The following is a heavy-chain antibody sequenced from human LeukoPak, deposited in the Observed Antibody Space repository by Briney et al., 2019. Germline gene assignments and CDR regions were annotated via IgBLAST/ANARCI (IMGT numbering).Heavy chain of an antibody. J-gene: IGHJ6*02. Sequence: GGSLRLSCAASGFTFSSYSMNWVRQAPGKGLEWVSSVSSSSSYIYYADSVKGRFTISRDNAKNSLYLQMNSLRAEDTAVYYCAREDMYSSGWPSYYYCGMDVWGQGTTVTVSS. CDR1: GFTFSSYS. CDR2: VSSSSSYI. D-gene: IGHD6-19*01. V-gene: IGHV3-21*01. CDR3: AREDMYSSGWPSYYYCGMDV.